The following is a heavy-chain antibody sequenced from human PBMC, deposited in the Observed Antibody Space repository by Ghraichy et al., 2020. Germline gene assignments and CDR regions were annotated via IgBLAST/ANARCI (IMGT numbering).Heavy chain of an antibody. J-gene: IGHJ6*02. CDR2: ISSSTRYI. CDR3: SRGGGAGTPVLYHMDV. D-gene: IGHD6-19*01. V-gene: IGHV3-21*01. CDR1: GLMFSPNT. Sequence: LSLTCVASGLMFSPNTLNWVRQAPGKGLEWVSSISSSTRYIYYADSVKGRFTISRDNAQNSLYLQMNSLRAEDTAVYYCSRGGGAGTPVLYHMDVWGLGTTVTVSS.